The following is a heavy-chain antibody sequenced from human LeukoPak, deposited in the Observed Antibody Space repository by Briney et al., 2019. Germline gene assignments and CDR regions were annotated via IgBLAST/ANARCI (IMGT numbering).Heavy chain of an antibody. CDR2: IYSSGNT. J-gene: IGHJ4*02. CDR1: GGPKNNYY. CDR3: ARGGELRHFDWPFYFQF. Sequence: SETLSLTCTVSGGPKNNYYWNWIRQPPGKRLEWLGYIYSSGNTKYNPSLQSRVTISIDTSKNQFSLKLSSVTAADTAIYYCARGGELRHFDWPFYFQFWGQGTLVTVSS. D-gene: IGHD3-9*01. V-gene: IGHV4-59*01.